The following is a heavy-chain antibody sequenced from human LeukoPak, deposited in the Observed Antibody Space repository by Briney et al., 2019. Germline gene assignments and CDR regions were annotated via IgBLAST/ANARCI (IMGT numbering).Heavy chain of an antibody. CDR1: GYTFTSYY. CDR2: INPSGGST. CDR3: ARGISGRSWYSGSVF. J-gene: IGHJ4*02. V-gene: IGHV1-46*01. D-gene: IGHD6-13*01. Sequence: ASVKVSCKASGYTFTSYYMHWVRQAPGQGLEWMGIINPSGGSTSYAQKFQGRVTMTRDMSTSTVYMELSSLRSEDTAVYYCARGISGRSWYSGSVFWGQGTLVTVSS.